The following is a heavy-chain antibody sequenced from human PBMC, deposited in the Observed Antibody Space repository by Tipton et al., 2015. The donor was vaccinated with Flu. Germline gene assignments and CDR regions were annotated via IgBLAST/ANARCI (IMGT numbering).Heavy chain of an antibody. J-gene: IGHJ4*02. D-gene: IGHD2-8*02. Sequence: QSGPEVQKPGASVKVSCKTSGYTFTDYQMDWVRQAPGQGLEWMGWINPNNGDTFYAQKFHGRVTLTRDTSITTYYMQLTSLRSDDTAVYYCAKHSTAWSVDVWGQGTLVTVSS. CDR3: AKHSTAWSVDV. V-gene: IGHV1-2*02. CDR1: GYTFTDYQ. CDR2: INPNNGDT.